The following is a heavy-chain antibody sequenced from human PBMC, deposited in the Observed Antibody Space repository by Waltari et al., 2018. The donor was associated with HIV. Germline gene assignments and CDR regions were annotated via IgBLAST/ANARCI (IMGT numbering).Heavy chain of an antibody. Sequence: EVRLVQSGGGLVKPGESLTLPCTAPGFNFDLFILTWVRLAPGKGLEWVSSISRGSSYSYYSDAVKGRFTVSRDNAKNSLLLQLNTLTAEDTALYYCVRDRTSLTTGDFESWGQGAPVTVSS. CDR2: ISRGSSYS. D-gene: IGHD1-1*01. J-gene: IGHJ4*02. V-gene: IGHV3-21*02. CDR3: VRDRTSLTTGDFES. CDR1: GFNFDLFI.